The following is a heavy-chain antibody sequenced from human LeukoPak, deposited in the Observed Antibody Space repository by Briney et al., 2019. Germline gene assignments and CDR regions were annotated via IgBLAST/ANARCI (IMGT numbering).Heavy chain of an antibody. CDR1: GGTFSSYA. V-gene: IGHV1-69*04. J-gene: IGHJ6*02. CDR2: IIPILGIA. Sequence: SVKVSCKASGGTFSSYAISWVRQAPGQGLEWKGRIIPILGIANYAQKFQGRVTITADKSTSTAYMELSSLRSEDTAVYYCARSCGGDCFLPHYYYYYGMDVWGQGTTVTVSS. CDR3: ARSCGGDCFLPHYYYYYGMDV. D-gene: IGHD2-21*02.